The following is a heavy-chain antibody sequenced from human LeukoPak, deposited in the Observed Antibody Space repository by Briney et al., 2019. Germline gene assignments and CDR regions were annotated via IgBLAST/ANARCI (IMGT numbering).Heavy chain of an antibody. CDR1: GFTFSSYA. D-gene: IGHD3-22*01. CDR3: AKDPTHYRVWDYYETIGLSY. CDR2: ISYDGSNK. J-gene: IGHJ4*02. Sequence: GGSLRLSCAASGFTFSSYAMHWVRQAPGKGLEWVAVISYDGSNKYYADSVKGRFTISRDNAKNSLYLQMNSLRAEDTAVYYCAKDPTHYRVWDYYETIGLSYWGQGTLVTVSS. V-gene: IGHV3-30*04.